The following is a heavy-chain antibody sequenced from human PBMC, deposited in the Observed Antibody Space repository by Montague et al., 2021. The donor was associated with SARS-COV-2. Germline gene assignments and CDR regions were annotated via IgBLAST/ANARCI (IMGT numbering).Heavy chain of an antibody. V-gene: IGHV4-4*02. Sequence: SETLSLTCAVSGGSISSSNWWSWVRQPPGKGLEWIGEIYHSGSTNYNPSLKSRVTISVDKSKNQFSLELSPVTAADTAVYYCARDSSGWSRFDYWGQGTLVTVSS. CDR1: GGSISSSNW. D-gene: IGHD6-19*01. J-gene: IGHJ4*02. CDR3: ARDSSGWSRFDY. CDR2: IYHSGST.